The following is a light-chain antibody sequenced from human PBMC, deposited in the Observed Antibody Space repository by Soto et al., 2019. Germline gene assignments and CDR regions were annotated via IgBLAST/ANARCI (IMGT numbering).Light chain of an antibody. Sequence: EIVLTQSPGTLSLSPGERATLSCRASQSVSSSYFAWYQQRFGQAPRLLIYGASSRATGIPDRFSGSGSGTDFTLTISRLESEECAVYYCQQYGSSSWTFGQGTKVDNK. CDR3: QQYGSSSWT. CDR1: QSVSSSY. J-gene: IGKJ1*01. CDR2: GAS. V-gene: IGKV3-20*01.